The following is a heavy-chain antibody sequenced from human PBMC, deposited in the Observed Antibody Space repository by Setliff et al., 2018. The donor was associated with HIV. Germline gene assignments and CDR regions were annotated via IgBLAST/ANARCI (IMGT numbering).Heavy chain of an antibody. V-gene: IGHV1-46*01. CDR1: GYSFTNHY. Sequence: ASVKVSCKSSGYSFTNHYMHWVRQAPRQGLEWMGVINPTGGSTRNTQKFQGRVAMTWDTSTSTVYMELSSLRSEDTAVYYCASAGAWQRNALDIWGQGTMVTVSS. CDR3: ASAGAWQRNALDI. CDR2: INPTGGST. D-gene: IGHD5-12*01. J-gene: IGHJ3*02.